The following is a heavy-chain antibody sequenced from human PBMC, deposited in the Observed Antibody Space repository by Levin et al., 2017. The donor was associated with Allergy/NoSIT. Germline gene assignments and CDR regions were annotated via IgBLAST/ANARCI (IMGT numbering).Heavy chain of an antibody. J-gene: IGHJ4*02. CDR3: AREACSSTSCYYYFDY. D-gene: IGHD2-2*01. CDR2: ISSSGSTI. V-gene: IGHV3-48*03. CDR1: GFTFSGYE. Sequence: GGSLRLSCAASGFTFSGYEMNWVRQAPGKGLEWVSYISSSGSTIYYADSVKGRFTISRDNAKNSLYLQMNSLRAEDTAVYYCAREACSSTSCYYYFDYWGQGTLVTVSS.